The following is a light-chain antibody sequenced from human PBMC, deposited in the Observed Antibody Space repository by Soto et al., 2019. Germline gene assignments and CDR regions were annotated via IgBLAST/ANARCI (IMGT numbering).Light chain of an antibody. CDR2: FVS. J-gene: IGKJ5*01. CDR1: QTVHDW. CDR3: QQVVDFPIS. Sequence: DIQMTQSPSSVSASVGDRVTITCRASQTVHDWLSWYQQKPGKAPKLLMYFVSRLQTGVPSRFSGSGSGTEFTLTISNLQPEEFATYYCQQVVDFPISFGPGTRLEIE. V-gene: IGKV1-12*01.